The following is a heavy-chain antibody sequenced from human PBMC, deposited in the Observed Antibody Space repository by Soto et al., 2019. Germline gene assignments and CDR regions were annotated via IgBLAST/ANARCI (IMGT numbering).Heavy chain of an antibody. CDR2: IYHSGSS. Sequence: SETLSLTCAVSGYSIRSSHWWGWIRQPPGKGLEWIGYIYHSGSSYYNPSLKSRVTISIDTSKNQLSLKLTSVTAADTAVYYCARTSPRGSGTWFDPWGQGTLVTVSS. V-gene: IGHV4-28*01. J-gene: IGHJ5*02. CDR3: ARTSPRGSGTWFDP. CDR1: GYSIRSSHW. D-gene: IGHD3-10*01.